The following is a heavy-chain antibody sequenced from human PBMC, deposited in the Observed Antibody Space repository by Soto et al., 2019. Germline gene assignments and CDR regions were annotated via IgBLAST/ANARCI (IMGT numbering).Heavy chain of an antibody. J-gene: IGHJ4*02. Sequence: PSETLSLTCTVSGGSISSGDYYWSWIRQPPGKGLEWIGYIYYSGSTYYNPSLKSRVTISVDKSKNQFSLKLSSVTAADTAVYFCASVLLWFGEPISRAQRTPVTGSS. CDR2: IYYSGST. CDR3: ASVLLWFGEPIS. CDR1: GGSISSGDYY. D-gene: IGHD3-10*01. V-gene: IGHV4-30-4*01.